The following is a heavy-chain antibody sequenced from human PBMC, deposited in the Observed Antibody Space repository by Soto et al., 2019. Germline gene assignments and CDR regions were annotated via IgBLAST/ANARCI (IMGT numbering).Heavy chain of an antibody. CDR1: GFTFSSYW. Sequence: EVQLVESGGGLVQPGGSLRLSCAASGFTFSSYWMSWVRQAPGKGLEWVANIKQDGSEKYYVDSVKGRFTISRDNAKNSLYLQRNSLRAEDTAVYYCARSPPLISYGLGAFDIWGQGTMVTVSS. J-gene: IGHJ3*02. CDR3: ARSPPLISYGLGAFDI. CDR2: IKQDGSEK. V-gene: IGHV3-7*03. D-gene: IGHD5-18*01.